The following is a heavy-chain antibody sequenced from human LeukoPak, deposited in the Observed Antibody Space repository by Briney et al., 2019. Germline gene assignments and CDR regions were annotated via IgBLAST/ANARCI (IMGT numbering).Heavy chain of an antibody. V-gene: IGHV3-74*01. Sequence: PGGSLRLSCAASGFTFSSYWTHWVRQAPGKGLVWVSRINSDGSSTSYADSVKGRFTISRDNAKNTLYLQMNSLRAEDTAVYYCARVAGGYSSGWPFDYWGQGTLVTVSS. CDR2: INSDGSST. CDR1: GFTFSSYW. D-gene: IGHD6-19*01. CDR3: ARVAGGYSSGWPFDY. J-gene: IGHJ4*02.